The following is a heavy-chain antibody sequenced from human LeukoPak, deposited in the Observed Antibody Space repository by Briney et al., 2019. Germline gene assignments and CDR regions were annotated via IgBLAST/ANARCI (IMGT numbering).Heavy chain of an antibody. D-gene: IGHD6-13*01. CDR3: ARGYSSSWYPDWFDP. J-gene: IGHJ5*02. CDR1: GYTFTSYG. Sequence: VASVKVSCKASGYTFTSYGISWVRRAPGQGLEWMGWISAYNGNTNYAQKLQGRVTMTTDTSTSTAYMELRSLRSDDTAVYYCARGYSSSWYPDWFDPWGQGTLVTVSS. CDR2: ISAYNGNT. V-gene: IGHV1-18*01.